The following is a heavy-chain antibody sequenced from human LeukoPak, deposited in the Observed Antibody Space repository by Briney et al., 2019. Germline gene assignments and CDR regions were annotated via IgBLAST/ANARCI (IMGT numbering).Heavy chain of an antibody. Sequence: PSETLSLTCTVSGGSISSGGYYWSWIRQPPGKGLEWIGYIYHSGSTYYNPSPKSRVTISVDRSKNQFSLKLNSVTAADTAVYYCARGASYYDILTGYLIFDYWGQGTLVTVSS. D-gene: IGHD3-9*01. V-gene: IGHV4-30-2*01. J-gene: IGHJ4*02. CDR2: IYHSGST. CDR1: GGSISSGGYY. CDR3: ARGASYYDILTGYLIFDY.